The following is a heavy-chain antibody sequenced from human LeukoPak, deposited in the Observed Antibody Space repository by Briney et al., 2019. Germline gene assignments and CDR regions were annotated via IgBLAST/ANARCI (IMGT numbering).Heavy chain of an antibody. CDR2: ISRSSTYI. CDR1: GFTFSSYS. J-gene: IGHJ4*02. CDR3: ARDGWSIVGNTYQTDF. Sequence: GGSLRLSCAASGFTFSSYSMNWVRQAPGKGPGWVSSISRSSTYIYYADSVKGRFTISRDNAKNSLYLQMNSLSAEDTAVYYCARDGWSIVGNTYQTDFWGQGTLVTVSS. V-gene: IGHV3-21*01. D-gene: IGHD1-26*01.